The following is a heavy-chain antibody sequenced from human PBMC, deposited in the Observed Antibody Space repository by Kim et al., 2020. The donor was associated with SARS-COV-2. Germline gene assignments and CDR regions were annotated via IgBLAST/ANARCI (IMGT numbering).Heavy chain of an antibody. CDR3: ARLGILDSGSPGNGY. D-gene: IGHD1-26*01. J-gene: IGHJ4*02. CDR1: GFTFSSYA. V-gene: IGHV3-30*04. Sequence: GGSLRLSCAASGFTFSSYAMHWVRQAPGKGLEWVAVISYDGSNKYYADSVKGRFTISRDNSKNTLYLQMNSLRAEDTAVYYCARLGILDSGSPGNGYWGQGTLVTVSS. CDR2: ISYDGSNK.